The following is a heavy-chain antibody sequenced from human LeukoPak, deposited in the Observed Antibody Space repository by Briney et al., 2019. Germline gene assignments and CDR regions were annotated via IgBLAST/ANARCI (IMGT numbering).Heavy chain of an antibody. CDR2: ISGSSGST. CDR1: GFTFGSFV. J-gene: IGHJ5*02. CDR3: ARGGSRYGS. V-gene: IGHV3-23*01. Sequence: TGGSLRLSCAASGFTFGSFVMTWVRQAPGKGLEWVSSISGSSGSTYYYADSVKGRFTISRDNSKKSLYLQMNSLRAEDTVVYYWARGGSRYGSWGQGTLVTVSS. D-gene: IGHD5-18*01.